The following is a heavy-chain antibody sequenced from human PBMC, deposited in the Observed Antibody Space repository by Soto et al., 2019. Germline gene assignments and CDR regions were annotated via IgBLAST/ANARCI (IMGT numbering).Heavy chain of an antibody. J-gene: IGHJ3*02. CDR3: AHPRGYGVFDAYDI. D-gene: IGHD4-17*01. CDR2: ISASYST. V-gene: IGHV3-23*01. Sequence: RLSCAASVFTFNTYAMSWVRQAPGKGLEWVSAISASYSTYYADSVKGRFTISRDNSMNALYLQMNSLRIEDTAVYYCAHPRGYGVFDAYDIWGQGTMVTVSS. CDR1: VFTFNTYA.